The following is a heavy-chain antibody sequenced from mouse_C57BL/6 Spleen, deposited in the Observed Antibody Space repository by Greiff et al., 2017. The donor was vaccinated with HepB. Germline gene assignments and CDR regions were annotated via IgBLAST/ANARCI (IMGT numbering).Heavy chain of an antibody. CDR1: GFTFSDYY. CDR3: ARDRAYYGNYWYFDV. Sequence: EVQVVESEGGLVQPGSSMKLSCTASGFTFSDYYMAWVRQVPEKGLEWVANINYDGSSTYYLDSLKSRFIISRDNAKNILYLQMSSLKSEDTATYYCARDRAYYGNYWYFDVWGTGTTVTVSS. D-gene: IGHD2-10*01. CDR2: INYDGSST. J-gene: IGHJ1*03. V-gene: IGHV5-16*01.